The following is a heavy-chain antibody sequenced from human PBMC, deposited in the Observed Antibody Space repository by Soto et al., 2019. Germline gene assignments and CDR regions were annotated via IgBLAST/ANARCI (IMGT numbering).Heavy chain of an antibody. CDR3: ARDLSIIMVRGVIPGQFDY. V-gene: IGHV1-18*01. J-gene: IGHJ4*02. Sequence: QVQLVQSGAEVKKPGASVKVSCKASGYTFTSYNINWVRQAPGQGLEWMGWISAYNGNTNYAQKLQGRVTMTTDTFTSTAYMELRSLRSDDTAVYYCARDLSIIMVRGVIPGQFDYWGQGTLVTVSS. CDR2: ISAYNGNT. D-gene: IGHD3-10*01. CDR1: GYTFTSYN.